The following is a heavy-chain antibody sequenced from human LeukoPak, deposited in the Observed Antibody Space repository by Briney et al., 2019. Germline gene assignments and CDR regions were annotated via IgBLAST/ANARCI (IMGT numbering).Heavy chain of an antibody. Sequence: GGSLRLSCTASGFTFGDYPMSWFRQAPGKGLEWVGFIRSKAYGGTTEYAASVKGRFTISRDDSKSIAYLQMNSLKTEDTAVYYCTGSFGELTFFDYWGQGTLVTVSS. CDR1: GFTFGDYP. CDR3: TGSFGELTFFDY. J-gene: IGHJ4*02. V-gene: IGHV3-49*03. D-gene: IGHD3-10*01. CDR2: IRSKAYGGTT.